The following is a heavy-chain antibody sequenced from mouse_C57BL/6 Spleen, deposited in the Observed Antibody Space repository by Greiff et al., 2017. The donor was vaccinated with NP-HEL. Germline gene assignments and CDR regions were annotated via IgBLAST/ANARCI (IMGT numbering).Heavy chain of an antibody. CDR1: GFSLTSYG. Sequence: QVQLQQSGPGLVQPSQSLSITCTVSGFSLTSYGVHWVRQSPGKGLEWLGVIWSGGSTDYNAAFISRLSISKDNSKSQVFFKMNSLQADDTAIYYCARKGYDGQRGYYAMDYWGQGTSVTVSS. J-gene: IGHJ4*01. CDR3: ARKGYDGQRGYYAMDY. V-gene: IGHV2-2*01. CDR2: IWSGGST. D-gene: IGHD2-2*01.